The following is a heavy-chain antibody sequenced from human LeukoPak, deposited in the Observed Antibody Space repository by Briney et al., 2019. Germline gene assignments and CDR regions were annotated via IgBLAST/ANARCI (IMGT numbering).Heavy chain of an antibody. CDR1: GFTVSSNY. Sequence: PGESLRLSCAASGFTVSSNYMNWVRQAPGKGLEWVSYISGTSNTIYYADSVKGRFTISRDNAKNSLYLQVNSLRAEDTAIYYCARDLGSYTSGWYMGFDYWGQGTLVTVSS. CDR3: ARDLGSYTSGWYMGFDY. V-gene: IGHV3-48*01. CDR2: ISGTSNTI. J-gene: IGHJ4*02. D-gene: IGHD6-19*01.